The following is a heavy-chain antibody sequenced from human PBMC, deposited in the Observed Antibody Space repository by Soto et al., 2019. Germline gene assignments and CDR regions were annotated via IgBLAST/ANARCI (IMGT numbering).Heavy chain of an antibody. J-gene: IGHJ5*02. V-gene: IGHV3-74*01. CDR3: ARRSLSGFGWFDP. CDR2: INSDGSST. D-gene: IGHD6-19*01. Sequence: GGSLRLSCGASGFTFSTYNMHWVRQGPGKGLVWVSRINSDGSSTRYADSVKSRFTISRDNAKNTLYLQMNSLRVEDTAVYYCARRSLSGFGWFDPWGQGTLVTVYS. CDR1: GFTFSTYN.